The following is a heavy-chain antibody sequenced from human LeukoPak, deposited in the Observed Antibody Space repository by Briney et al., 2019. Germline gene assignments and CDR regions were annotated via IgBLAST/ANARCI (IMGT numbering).Heavy chain of an antibody. CDR2: ISASGDVT. CDR1: GFSFSAYP. CDR3: AKGLAYCGGDCYSALPHDAFDI. Sequence: GGSLRLSCAASGFSFSAYPMGWVRQAPGKGLQWLSGISASGDVTFHADRVKGRFAISRDNSKNTLYLQMNSLRAEDTAVYYCAKGLAYCGGDCYSALPHDAFDIWGQGTMVTVSS. J-gene: IGHJ3*02. D-gene: IGHD2-21*01. V-gene: IGHV3-23*01.